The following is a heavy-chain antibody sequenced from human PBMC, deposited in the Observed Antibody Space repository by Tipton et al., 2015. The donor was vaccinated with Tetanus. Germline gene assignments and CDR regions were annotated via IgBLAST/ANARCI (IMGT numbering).Heavy chain of an antibody. Sequence: SLRLSCAASGFTFDDYTMHWVRQAPGKGLEWVSLISWDGGSTYYADSVKGRFTISRDNSKNSLYLQMNSLRTEDTALYYCATLVVHITMIVVVIVAGFDYWGQGTLVTVSS. CDR2: ISWDGGST. J-gene: IGHJ4*02. CDR1: GFTFDDYT. V-gene: IGHV3-43*01. CDR3: ATLVVHITMIVVVIVAGFDY. D-gene: IGHD3-22*01.